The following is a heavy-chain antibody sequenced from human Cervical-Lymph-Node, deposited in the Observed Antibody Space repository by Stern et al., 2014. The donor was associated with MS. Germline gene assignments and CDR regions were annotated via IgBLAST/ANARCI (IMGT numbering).Heavy chain of an antibody. CDR1: GGTLSSYA. CDR3: SREAIGHSGTFDF. CDR2: IIPMFATA. J-gene: IGHJ4*02. D-gene: IGHD5-12*01. Sequence: VQLVQSGAEVKQPGSSVKVSCRVSGGTLSSYAVTWVRQAPGQGPAWMGGIIPMFATANYAQKYEGRGTITADESTTTAYMELSSRTSDDTAVYYCSREAIGHSGTFDFWGQGTLVIVSS. V-gene: IGHV1-69*01.